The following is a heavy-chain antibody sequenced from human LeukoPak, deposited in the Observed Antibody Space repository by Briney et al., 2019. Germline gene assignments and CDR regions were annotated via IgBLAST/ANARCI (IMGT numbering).Heavy chain of an antibody. CDR2: INPNSGGT. V-gene: IGHV1-2*02. Sequence: GASVKVSCKASGYTFTGYYMHWVRQAPGQGLEWMGWINPNSGGTNYAQKFQGRVTMTRDTSISTACMELSRLRSDDTAVYYCARADVAWGAAYYFDYWGQGTLVTVSS. D-gene: IGHD1-26*01. CDR3: ARADVAWGAAYYFDY. CDR1: GYTFTGYY. J-gene: IGHJ4*02.